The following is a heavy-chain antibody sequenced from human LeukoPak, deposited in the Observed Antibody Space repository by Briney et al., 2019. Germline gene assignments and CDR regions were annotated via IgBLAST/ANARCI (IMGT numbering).Heavy chain of an antibody. Sequence: GGSLRLSCAASGFTFSSYAMSWVRQAPGKGLEWVSAISGSGGSTYYADSVKGRFTIPRDNAKNSLYLQMNSLRAEDTAVYYCARGGSGYSYYFDYWGQGTLVTVSS. V-gene: IGHV3-23*01. CDR2: ISGSGGST. CDR3: ARGGSGYSYYFDY. CDR1: GFTFSSYA. J-gene: IGHJ4*02. D-gene: IGHD3-22*01.